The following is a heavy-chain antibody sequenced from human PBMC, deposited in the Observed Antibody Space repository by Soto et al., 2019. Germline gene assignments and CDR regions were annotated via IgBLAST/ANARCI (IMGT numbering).Heavy chain of an antibody. V-gene: IGHV3-30-3*01. J-gene: IGHJ4*02. CDR3: ARGSGYSSSWVHSYFDY. CDR1: GFTFSSYA. CDR2: ISYDGSNK. Sequence: GGSLRLSCAASGFTFSSYAMHWVRQAPGKGLEWVAVISYDGSNKYYADSVKGRFTISRDTSKNTLYLQMNSLRAEDTAVYYCARGSGYSSSWVHSYFDYWGQGTLVTVSS. D-gene: IGHD6-13*01.